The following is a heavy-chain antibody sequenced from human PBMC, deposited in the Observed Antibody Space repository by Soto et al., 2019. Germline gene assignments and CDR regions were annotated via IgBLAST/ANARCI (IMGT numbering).Heavy chain of an antibody. V-gene: IGHV3-7*01. J-gene: IGHJ4*02. CDR1: GFTFSTAW. Sequence: EVQLVESGGGLVKPGGSLRLSCAASGFTFSTAWMSWVRQAPGKGLEWVAYIKPDGSATYYVDSVKGRFTISRDNAKNSLYLQMNSLRVEDTSVYYCARAGYCGPGCYYYFDYWGQGTLVTVSS. CDR2: IKPDGSAT. CDR3: ARAGYCGPGCYYYFDY. D-gene: IGHD2-21*02.